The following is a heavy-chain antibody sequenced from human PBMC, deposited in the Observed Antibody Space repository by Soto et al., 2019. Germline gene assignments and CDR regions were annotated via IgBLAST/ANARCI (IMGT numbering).Heavy chain of an antibody. CDR2: INYSGTA. Sequence: QVELQQSGPGVVRPSETLSLTCSVSGASISKTSSYWGWIRQPPGKGLEWIGSINYSGTAYYSPSLRRRASLSGDTSANQCSLRLMSVTAADTAFYFCVRRVNIPSWYFDLWGREKPVIVSS. D-gene: IGHD2-21*01. J-gene: IGHJ2*01. V-gene: IGHV4-39*01. CDR3: VRRVNIPSWYFDL. CDR1: GASISKTSSY.